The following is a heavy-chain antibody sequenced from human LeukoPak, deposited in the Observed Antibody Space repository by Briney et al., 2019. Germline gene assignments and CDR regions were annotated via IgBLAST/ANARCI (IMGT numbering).Heavy chain of an antibody. CDR2: IYHSEST. Sequence: PSETLSLTCTVSGGPISSSSYSWGWIRQPPGKGLEWIGSIYHSESTYYNPSLQSRVTISVDTSKNQFSLKLSSVTAADTAVYYCSNTNRGWYGVGDYWSQGALVTVSS. CDR3: SNTNRGWYGVGDY. D-gene: IGHD6-19*01. V-gene: IGHV4-39*01. J-gene: IGHJ4*02. CDR1: GGPISSSSYS.